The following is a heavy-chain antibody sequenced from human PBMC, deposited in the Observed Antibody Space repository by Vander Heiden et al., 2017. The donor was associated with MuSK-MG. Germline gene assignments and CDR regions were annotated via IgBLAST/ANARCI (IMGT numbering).Heavy chain of an antibody. CDR1: GGSFSGYY. CDR3: ARAATYYYDSSGYWNY. V-gene: IGHV4-34*01. CDR2: INHSGST. D-gene: IGHD3-22*01. Sequence: QVQLQQWGAGLLKPSETLSLTCAVYGGSFSGYYWSWIRQPPGKGLEWIGEINHSGSTNYNPSLKSRVTISVDTSKNQFSLKLSSVTAADTAVYYCARAATYYYDSSGYWNYWGQGTLVTVSS. J-gene: IGHJ4*02.